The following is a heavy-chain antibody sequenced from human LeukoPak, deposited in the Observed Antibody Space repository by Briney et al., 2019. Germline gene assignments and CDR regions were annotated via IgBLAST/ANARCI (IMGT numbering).Heavy chain of an antibody. CDR1: GFTFSSYT. CDR2: ISSSSSTI. D-gene: IGHD6-13*01. CDR3: ARHVAAGTVDY. J-gene: IGHJ4*02. V-gene: IGHV3-48*01. Sequence: GGSLRLSCAASGFTFSSYTMNWVRQAPGKGLEWVSYISSSSSTIYYADSVKGRFTISRDNAKNSLYLQMNSLRAEDTAVYYCARHVAAGTVDYWGQGTLVTVSS.